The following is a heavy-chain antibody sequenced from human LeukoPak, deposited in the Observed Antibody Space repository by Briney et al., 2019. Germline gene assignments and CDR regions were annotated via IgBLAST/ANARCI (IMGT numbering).Heavy chain of an antibody. CDR3: TTSPAVAS. Sequence: GGSLRLSCAASGFTVSNNYMTWVRQAPGKGLEWVSLIYSGGTTFYTDSVKGRFTISRDSSKNTLYLQMNNLKAEDTAVYYCTTSPAVASWGQGTLVTVSS. V-gene: IGHV3-53*01. D-gene: IGHD4-23*01. J-gene: IGHJ5*02. CDR1: GFTVSNNY. CDR2: IYSGGTT.